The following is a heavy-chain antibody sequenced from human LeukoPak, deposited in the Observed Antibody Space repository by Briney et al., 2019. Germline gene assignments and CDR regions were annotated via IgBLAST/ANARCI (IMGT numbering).Heavy chain of an antibody. D-gene: IGHD6-19*01. Sequence: PGGSLRLSCAASGFTFSNAWMSWVRQAPGKGLEWVGRIKSKTDGGTTDYAAPVKGRFTISRDDSKNTLYLQMNSLKTEDTAVYYCTTDLIGSSGWGAYYYYMDVWGKGTTVTISS. CDR3: TTDLIGSSGWGAYYYYMDV. CDR1: GFTFSNAW. J-gene: IGHJ6*03. V-gene: IGHV3-15*01. CDR2: IKSKTDGGTT.